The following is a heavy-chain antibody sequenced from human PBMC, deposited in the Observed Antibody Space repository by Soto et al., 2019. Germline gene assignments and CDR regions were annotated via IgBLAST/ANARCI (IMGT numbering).Heavy chain of an antibody. V-gene: IGHV3-23*01. J-gene: IGHJ4*02. Sequence: EVQLLESGGGLVQPGGSLRLSCAASGFTFSGYAMSWVRQAPRKGLEWVSVSGDSGVTTFYADSVKGRFTISRDNSTNTLYLQMNSLRAEDTAVYYCAKEPNPRYCSTTDCYPHWGQGALVTVSS. CDR3: AKEPNPRYCSTTDCYPH. CDR1: GFTFSGYA. CDR2: SGDSGVTT. D-gene: IGHD2-2*01.